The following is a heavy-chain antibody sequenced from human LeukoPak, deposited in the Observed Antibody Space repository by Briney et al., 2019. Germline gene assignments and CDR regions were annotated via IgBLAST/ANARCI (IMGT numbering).Heavy chain of an antibody. V-gene: IGHV4-59*01. J-gene: IGHJ4*02. CDR1: GGSISTYY. Sequence: SETLSLTCTVSGGSISTYYWTWIRQSPGKGLEWIGYIHYSGSTNYNPSLRSRVTMSVDTSNNQFSLKLNSVTAADTAVYYCARRLGWSSPREDYFDYWGQGTLVTVSS. CDR3: ARRLGWSSPREDYFDY. D-gene: IGHD2-15*01. CDR2: IHYSGST.